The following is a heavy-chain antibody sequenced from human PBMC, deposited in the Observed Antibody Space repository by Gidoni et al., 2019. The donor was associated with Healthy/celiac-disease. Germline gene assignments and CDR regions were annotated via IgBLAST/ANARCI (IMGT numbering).Heavy chain of an antibody. D-gene: IGHD6-19*01. V-gene: IGHV4-38-2*01. CDR3: ARTPGYSSGWYGWFDP. CDR2: IYHSGST. J-gene: IGHJ5*02. Sequence: QVQLQESGPGLVKPSETLSLTCAVSGYSTSSGYYWGWIRPPPGKGLEWIGGIYHSGSTYYNPSLKSRVTISVDTSKNQFSLKLSSVTAADTAVYYCARTPGYSSGWYGWFDPWGQGTLVTVSS. CDR1: GYSTSSGYY.